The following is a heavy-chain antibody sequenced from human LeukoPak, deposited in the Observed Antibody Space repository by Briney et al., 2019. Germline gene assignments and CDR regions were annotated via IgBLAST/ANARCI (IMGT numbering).Heavy chain of an antibody. D-gene: IGHD3-10*01. J-gene: IGHJ4*02. Sequence: PGGSLRLSCAASGITFSRSWMSWVRQAPGKGLEWVAFIKEDGSEKYYVDSVKGRFTISRDNSKNMLYLQMNSLRAEDTAVYYCAKPYYYGSRSYMDYWGQGTLVTVSS. V-gene: IGHV3-7*02. CDR3: AKPYYYGSRSYMDY. CDR2: IKEDGSEK. CDR1: GITFSRSW.